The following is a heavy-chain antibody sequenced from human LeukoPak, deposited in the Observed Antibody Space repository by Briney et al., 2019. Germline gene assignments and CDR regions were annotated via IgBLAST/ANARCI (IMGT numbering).Heavy chain of an antibody. CDR1: GGSISSSSYY. Sequence: SETLSLTCTVSGGSISSSSYYWGWIRQPPGKGLEWIGSIYYSGSTYYNPSLKSRVTISVDTSKNQFSLKLSSVTAADTAVYYCARHQKGGCSYGPPFYWGQGTLVTVSS. D-gene: IGHD5-18*01. V-gene: IGHV4-39*01. J-gene: IGHJ4*02. CDR2: IYYSGST. CDR3: ARHQKGGCSYGPPFY.